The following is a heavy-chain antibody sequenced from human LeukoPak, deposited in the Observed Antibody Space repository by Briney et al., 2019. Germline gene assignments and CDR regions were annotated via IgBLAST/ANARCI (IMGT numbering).Heavy chain of an antibody. D-gene: IGHD3-22*01. CDR2: IYSGGST. J-gene: IGHJ4*02. CDR3: ARDRYDSSGYYFDY. CDR1: GFTVSSNY. V-gene: IGHV3-66*01. Sequence: PGGSLRLSCAASGFTVSSNYMSWVRQAPGKGLEWVSVIYSGGSTYYADSVKGRFTISRDNSKNTLYLQMNSLRAEDTAVYYCARDRYDSSGYYFDYWGQGTLVTVSS.